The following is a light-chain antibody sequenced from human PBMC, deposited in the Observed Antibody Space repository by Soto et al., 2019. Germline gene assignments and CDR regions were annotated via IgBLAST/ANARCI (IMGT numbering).Light chain of an antibody. CDR2: EVS. CDR1: ISDVGGYNY. CDR3: SSYTSSSTVV. V-gene: IGLV2-14*01. J-gene: IGLJ2*01. Sequence: QFVLTQPSSLSGSPGQSITISCTGTISDVGGYNYVSWYQQHPGKAPKLMIYEVSNRPSGVSNRFSGSKSGNTASLTISGLQAEDEADYYCSSYTSSSTVVFSGGTKVTVL.